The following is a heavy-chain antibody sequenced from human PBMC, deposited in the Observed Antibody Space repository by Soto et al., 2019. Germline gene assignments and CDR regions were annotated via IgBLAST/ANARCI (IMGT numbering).Heavy chain of an antibody. Sequence: QVQLQESGPGLVRPSQTLSLTCTVSGGSINSGDSYWNRIRQHPEKGLEWIGYINYRGSTFYNPSLKSRIIISVDTSKNQFSLSLSSVTAADTAVYYCARDAPGVAPYWGQGTLVTVSS. CDR1: GGSINSGDSY. J-gene: IGHJ4*02. V-gene: IGHV4-31*03. CDR3: ARDAPGVAPY. D-gene: IGHD2-15*01. CDR2: INYRGST.